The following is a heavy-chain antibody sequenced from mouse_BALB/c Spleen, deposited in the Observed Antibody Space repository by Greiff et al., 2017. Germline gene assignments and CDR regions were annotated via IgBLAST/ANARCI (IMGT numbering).Heavy chain of an antibody. V-gene: IGHV5-6-3*01. CDR3: ARDQIYDGYLYAMDY. CDR1: GFTFSSYG. CDR2: INSNGGST. J-gene: IGHJ4*01. D-gene: IGHD2-3*01. Sequence: EVQRVESGGGLVQPGGSLKLSCAASGFTFSSYGMSWVRQTPDKRLELVATINSNGGSTYYPDSVKGRFTISRDNAKNTLYLQMSSLKSEDTAMYYCARDQIYDGYLYAMDYWGQGTSVTVSS.